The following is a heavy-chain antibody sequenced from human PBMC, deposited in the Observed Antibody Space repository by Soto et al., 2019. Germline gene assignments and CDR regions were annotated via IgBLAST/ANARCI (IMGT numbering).Heavy chain of an antibody. Sequence: SETLSVTWAVFGGSFSGYYWRWILKPPGKGLEWIGEINHSGSTNYNPSLKSRVTISVDRSKNQFSLKLSSVTAADTAVYYCARVAAGSGRKYYYYGMDVWGQGTTVTVSS. V-gene: IGHV4-34*01. CDR1: GGSFSGYY. CDR3: ARVAAGSGRKYYYYGMDV. J-gene: IGHJ6*02. D-gene: IGHD3-10*01. CDR2: INHSGST.